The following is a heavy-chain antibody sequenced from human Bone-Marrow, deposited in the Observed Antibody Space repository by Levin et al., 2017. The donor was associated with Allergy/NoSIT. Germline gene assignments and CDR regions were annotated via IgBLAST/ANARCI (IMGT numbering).Heavy chain of an antibody. D-gene: IGHD6-6*01. CDR2: IWYDGSNK. V-gene: IGHV3-33*01. Sequence: GESLKISCAASGFTFSSYGMHWVRQAPGKGLEWVAVIWYDGSNKYYADSVKGRFTISRDNSKNTLYLQMNSLRAEDTAVYYCARDFHSSSSFDYWGQGTLVTVSS. CDR3: ARDFHSSSSFDY. J-gene: IGHJ4*02. CDR1: GFTFSSYG.